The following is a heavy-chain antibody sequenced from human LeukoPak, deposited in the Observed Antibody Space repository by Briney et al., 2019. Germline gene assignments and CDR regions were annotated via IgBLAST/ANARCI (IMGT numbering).Heavy chain of an antibody. V-gene: IGHV3-53*01. D-gene: IGHD3-3*01. CDR3: ARDHYDFWSGSYGMDV. CDR1: GFTFSSYG. CDR2: IYSGGST. Sequence: GGSLRLSCAASGFTFSSYGMTWVRQAPGKGLEWVSVIYSGGSTYYADSVKGRFTISRDNSKNTLYLQMNSLRAEDTAVYYCARDHYDFWSGSYGMDVWGQGTTVTVSS. J-gene: IGHJ6*02.